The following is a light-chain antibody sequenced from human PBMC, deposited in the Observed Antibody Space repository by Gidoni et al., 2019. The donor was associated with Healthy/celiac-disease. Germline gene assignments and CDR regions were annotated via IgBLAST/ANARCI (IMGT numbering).Light chain of an antibody. V-gene: IGLV3-1*01. J-gene: IGLJ2*01. Sequence: SYELNQPPSVSVSPGQTASITCSGDKLGDKYTCGYQQKPAQSHVVVIYKDSNRPSGIPERFSGSNSGNTATLTISGTQAMDEADYYCQAWDSSTADVVFGGGTKLTVL. CDR2: KDS. CDR1: KLGDKY. CDR3: QAWDSSTADVV.